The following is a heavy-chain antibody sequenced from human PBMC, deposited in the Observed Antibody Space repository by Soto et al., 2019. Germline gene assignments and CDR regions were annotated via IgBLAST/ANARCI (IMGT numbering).Heavy chain of an antibody. CDR2: INHSGST. Sequence: SETLSLTCTVYGGSFSGYFWNWIRQSPGKGLEWIGEINHSGSTNYNPSLKSRVTISVDTSKNQFSLKLSSVTAADTAVYYCARKAVRGVIISRGNWFDPWGQGPLVTLSS. J-gene: IGHJ5*02. CDR1: GGSFSGYF. CDR3: ARKAVRGVIISRGNWFDP. V-gene: IGHV4-34*01. D-gene: IGHD3-10*01.